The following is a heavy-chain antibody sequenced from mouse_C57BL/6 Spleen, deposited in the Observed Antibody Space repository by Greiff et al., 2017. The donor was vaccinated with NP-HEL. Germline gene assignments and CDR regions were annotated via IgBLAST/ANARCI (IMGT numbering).Heavy chain of an antibody. D-gene: IGHD1-1*01. J-gene: IGHJ3*01. V-gene: IGHV1-50*01. CDR2: IDPSDSYT. Sequence: VQLQQSGAELVKPGASVKLSCKASGYTFTSYWMQWVKQRPGQGLEWIGEIDPSDSYTNYNQKFKGKATLTVDTSSSPAYMQLSSLTSEDSAVYYCARYYYDSSYNWIADWGQGTLVTVSA. CDR3: ARYYYDSSYNWIAD. CDR1: GYTFTSYW.